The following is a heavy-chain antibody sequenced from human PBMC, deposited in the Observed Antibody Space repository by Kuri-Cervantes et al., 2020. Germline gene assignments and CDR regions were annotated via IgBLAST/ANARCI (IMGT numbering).Heavy chain of an antibody. CDR3: ARGNREGDYYDSSVYYAFDY. Sequence: SVKVSCKASGGTFSSYAISWVRQAPGQGLEWMGGIIPIFGTANYAQKFQGRVTITADKSTSTAFMELSSLRSDDTAVYYCARGNREGDYYDSSVYYAFDYWGQGTLVTVSS. CDR2: IIPIFGTA. V-gene: IGHV1-69*06. D-gene: IGHD3-22*01. CDR1: GGTFSSYA. J-gene: IGHJ4*02.